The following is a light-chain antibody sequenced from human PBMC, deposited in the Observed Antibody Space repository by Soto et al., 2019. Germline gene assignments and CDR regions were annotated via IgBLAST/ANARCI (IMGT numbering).Light chain of an antibody. V-gene: IGKV1-5*01. CDR1: QSISSW. CDR3: QQYYSYPQT. Sequence: DIQMTQSPSTLSASVGDRVTITCRASQSISSWLAWYQQKPGKAPKLLIYDASSLESGVPSRFSGSGSGTEFTLTISSLQSEDFATYYCQQYYSYPQTFGQGTKVEIK. J-gene: IGKJ1*01. CDR2: DAS.